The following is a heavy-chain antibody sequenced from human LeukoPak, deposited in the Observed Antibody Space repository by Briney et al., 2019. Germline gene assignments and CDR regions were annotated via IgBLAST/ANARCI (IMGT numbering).Heavy chain of an antibody. Sequence: SETLSLTCTVSGGSISSHYWSWIRQPAGKGLEWIGRIYTSGSTNYNPSLKSRVTMSVDTSKNQFSLKLSSVTAADTAVYYCASGVVVVVAATPYYYYMDVWGKGTTVTVSS. CDR3: ASGVVVVVAATPYYYYMDV. CDR1: GGSISSHY. CDR2: IYTSGST. V-gene: IGHV4-4*07. J-gene: IGHJ6*03. D-gene: IGHD2-15*01.